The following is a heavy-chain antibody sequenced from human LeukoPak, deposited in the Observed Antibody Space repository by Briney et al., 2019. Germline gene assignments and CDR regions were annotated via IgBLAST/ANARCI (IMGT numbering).Heavy chain of an antibody. CDR1: GGSISNYY. D-gene: IGHD3-10*01. J-gene: IGHJ4*02. V-gene: IGHV4-59*01. CDR3: ARDRGPFDY. CDR2: IYYSGST. Sequence: PSETLSLTCTVSGGSISNYYWSWIRQPPGKGLEWIGYIYYSGSTNYNPSLKSRVTISVDTSKNQFSLKLSSVTAADTAVYYCARDRGPFDYWGQGTLVTVSS.